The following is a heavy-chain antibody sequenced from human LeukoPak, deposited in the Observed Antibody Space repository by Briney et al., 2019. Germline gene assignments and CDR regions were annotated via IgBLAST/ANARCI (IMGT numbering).Heavy chain of an antibody. V-gene: IGHV1-24*01. CDR2: FDPEDGET. J-gene: IGHJ3*02. CDR3: ATDETQGNDYVWGSYRYNAFDI. CDR1: GYTLTELS. D-gene: IGHD3-16*02. Sequence: GASVKVSCKVSGYTLTELSMHWVRQAPGKGLEWMGGFDPEDGETIYAQKFQGRVTMTEDTSTDTAYMELSGLRSEDTAVYYCATDETQGNDYVWGSYRYNAFDIWGQGTMVTVSS.